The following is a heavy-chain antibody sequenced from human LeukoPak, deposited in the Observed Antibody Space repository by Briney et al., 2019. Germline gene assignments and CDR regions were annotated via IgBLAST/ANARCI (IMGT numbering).Heavy chain of an antibody. J-gene: IGHJ3*01. D-gene: IGHD1-26*01. CDR1: GFSLDDYA. CDR3: IKDMGFDLLKDAFDL. V-gene: IGHV3-9*01. CDR2: ISWDGRNM. Sequence: PVGSLRLSCAASGFSLDDYAMHWVRQAPGQGLEWVSSISWDGRNMAYAASVKGRFTISRDNAQNSLYLQMYSLKIEDTAFYYCIKDMGFDLLKDAFDLWGQGMLVTVSS.